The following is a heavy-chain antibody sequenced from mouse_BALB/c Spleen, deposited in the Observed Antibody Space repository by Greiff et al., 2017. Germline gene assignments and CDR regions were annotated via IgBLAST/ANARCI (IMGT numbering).Heavy chain of an antibody. CDR1: GYTFTSYT. D-gene: IGHD1-1*01. Sequence: QVQLKESAAELARPGASVKMSCKASGYTFTSYTMHWVKQRPGQGLEWIGYINPSSGYTEYNQKFKDKTTLTADKSSSTAYMQLSSLTSEDSAVYYCASITTVVAGDYWGQGTTLTVSS. CDR2: INPSSGYT. CDR3: ASITTVVAGDY. J-gene: IGHJ2*01. V-gene: IGHV1-4*02.